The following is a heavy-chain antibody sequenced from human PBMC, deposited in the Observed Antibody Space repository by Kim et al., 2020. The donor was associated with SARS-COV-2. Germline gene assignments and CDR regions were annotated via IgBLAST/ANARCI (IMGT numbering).Heavy chain of an antibody. CDR3: ARLGDLGVIVGGNGFFDY. CDR1: GYSFTSYW. Sequence: GESLKISCKGSGYSFTSYWISWVRQMPGKGLEWMGRIDPSDSYTNYSPSFQGHVTISADKSISTAYLQWSSLKASDTAMYYCARLGDLGVIVGGNGFFDYWGQGTLVTVSS. V-gene: IGHV5-10-1*01. D-gene: IGHD2-15*01. CDR2: IDPSDSYT. J-gene: IGHJ4*02.